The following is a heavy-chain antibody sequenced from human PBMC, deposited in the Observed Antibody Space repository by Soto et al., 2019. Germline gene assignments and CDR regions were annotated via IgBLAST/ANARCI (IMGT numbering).Heavy chain of an antibody. J-gene: IGHJ6*03. Sequence: PSETLSLTCTVSGGSISSSSYYWGWIRQPPGKGLEWIGSIYYSGSTYYNPSLKSRVTISVDTSKNQFSLKLSSVTAADTAVYYCARLVGYCTNGVCYDYYYYMDVWGKGTTVTVSS. CDR2: IYYSGST. CDR1: GGSISSSSYY. CDR3: ARLVGYCTNGVCYDYYYYMDV. D-gene: IGHD2-8*01. V-gene: IGHV4-39*01.